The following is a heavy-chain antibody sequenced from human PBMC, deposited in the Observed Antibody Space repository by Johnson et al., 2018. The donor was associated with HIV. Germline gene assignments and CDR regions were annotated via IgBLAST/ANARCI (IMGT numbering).Heavy chain of an antibody. J-gene: IGHJ3*02. D-gene: IGHD6-13*01. CDR3: AREGEGYSSSWYDAFDI. CDR1: GFTFSSHA. V-gene: IGHV3-30*04. Sequence: QVQLVESGGGVVQPGRSLRLSCAASGFTFSSHAMHWVRQAPGKGLEWVTFISNDGSNKYYADSVRGRFTISRDNSKNTLYLQMNSLIAEDTAVYYCAREGEGYSSSWYDAFDIWGQGTMVTVSS. CDR2: ISNDGSNK.